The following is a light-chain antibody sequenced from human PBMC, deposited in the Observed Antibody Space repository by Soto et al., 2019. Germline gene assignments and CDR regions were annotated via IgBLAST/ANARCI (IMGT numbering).Light chain of an antibody. CDR1: QSVNSY. CDR2: DAS. CDR3: QQYGSSPPT. J-gene: IGKJ1*01. V-gene: IGKV3-20*01. Sequence: EIVLTQSPATLSLSPGERATLSCRASQSVNSYLAWYQQKPGQAPRLLIYDASNRATGIPARFSGSGSGTDFTLTISRLEPEDFAVYYCQQYGSSPPTFGQGTKVDIK.